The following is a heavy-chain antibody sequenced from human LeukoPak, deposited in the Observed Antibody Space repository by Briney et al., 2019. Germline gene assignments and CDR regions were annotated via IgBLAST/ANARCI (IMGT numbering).Heavy chain of an antibody. Sequence: PGGSLRLSCAASGFTFSSYGMHWVRQAPGKGLEWVAFIRYDGSNKYYADSVKGRFTISRDNSKNTLYLQMNSLRAEDTAVYYCAKVVRWLQSFDYWGQGTLVTVSS. V-gene: IGHV3-30*02. CDR2: IRYDGSNK. J-gene: IGHJ4*02. CDR1: GFTFSSYG. CDR3: AKVVRWLQSFDY. D-gene: IGHD5-24*01.